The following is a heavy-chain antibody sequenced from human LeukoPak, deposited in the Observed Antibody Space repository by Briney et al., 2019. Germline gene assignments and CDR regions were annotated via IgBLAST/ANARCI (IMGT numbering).Heavy chain of an antibody. Sequence: GGSLRLSCAASGFTVSSNYMSWVRQAPGKGLEWVSVIYSGGSTYYADSVKGRFTISRDNSKNTLYLQMNGLRAEDTAVYYCARGRGGDILTGYYYYWGQGTLVTVSS. CDR3: ARGRGGDILTGYYYY. CDR2: IYSGGST. V-gene: IGHV3-53*01. D-gene: IGHD3-9*01. CDR1: GFTVSSNY. J-gene: IGHJ4*02.